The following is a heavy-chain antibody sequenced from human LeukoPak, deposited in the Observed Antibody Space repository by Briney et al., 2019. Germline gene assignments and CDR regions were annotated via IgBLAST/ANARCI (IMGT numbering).Heavy chain of an antibody. CDR3: ARDGENSYGYMGYYGMDV. CDR2: INPNSGGT. V-gene: IGHV1-2*02. CDR1: GYSFTNYY. J-gene: IGHJ6*02. Sequence: ASVKVSCKASGYSFTNYYIHWVRQAPGQGLEWMGWINPNSGGTKYAQKFQGRVTMTRDTSISTAYMELSRLRSDDTAVYYCARDGENSYGYMGYYGMDVWGQGTTVTVSS. D-gene: IGHD5-12*01.